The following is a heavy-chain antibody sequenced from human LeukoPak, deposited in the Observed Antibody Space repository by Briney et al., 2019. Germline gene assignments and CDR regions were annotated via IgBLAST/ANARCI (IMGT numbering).Heavy chain of an antibody. D-gene: IGHD3-3*01. CDR2: IKSKTDGVTT. CDR3: NTDFEDFRFLEWPNDAFDI. J-gene: IGHJ3*02. V-gene: IGHV3-15*01. Sequence: GGSLRLSCAASRFTFSNAWMSWVRQAPGKGVEWGGRIKSKTDGVTTDYAAPVKDRFTISRDDSKNTLYLQMNSLKTEDTAGYNCNTDFEDFRFLEWPNDAFDIWGQGTMVTVSS. CDR1: RFTFSNAW.